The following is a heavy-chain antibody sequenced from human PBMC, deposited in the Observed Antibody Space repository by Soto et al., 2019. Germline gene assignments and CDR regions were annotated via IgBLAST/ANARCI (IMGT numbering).Heavy chain of an antibody. CDR3: VKDHCSGGSCYSYWFDP. V-gene: IGHV3-64D*08. Sequence: GVSLRLSCAASGGTCSSNGRHWISQAPGKGLEYVSAISSNGGSTYYADSVKGRFTISRDNSKNTLYLQMSSLRAEDTAVYYCVKDHCSGGSCYSYWFDPWGQGTLVTVSS. CDR1: GGTCSSNG. D-gene: IGHD2-15*01. CDR2: ISSNGGST. J-gene: IGHJ5*02.